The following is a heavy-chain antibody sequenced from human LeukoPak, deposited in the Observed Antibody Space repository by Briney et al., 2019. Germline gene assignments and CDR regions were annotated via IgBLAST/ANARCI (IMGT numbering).Heavy chain of an antibody. CDR1: GFTLDDYA. Sequence: GGSLRLSCAASGFTLDDYAMHWVRQAPGKGLEWVSGISWNSGSIGYADSVKGRFTISRDNAKNSLYLQMNSLRAEDTAVYYCAREGYSYGYAWGQGTLVTVSS. CDR3: AREGYSYGYA. V-gene: IGHV3-9*01. CDR2: ISWNSGSI. D-gene: IGHD5-18*01. J-gene: IGHJ4*02.